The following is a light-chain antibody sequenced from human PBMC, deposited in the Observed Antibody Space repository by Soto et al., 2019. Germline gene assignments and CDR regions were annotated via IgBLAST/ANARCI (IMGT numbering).Light chain of an antibody. J-gene: IGKJ2*01. Sequence: DIQMTQSPSTLSASVGDSVTITCRASQSVAASLAWYQLKPGEAPKLLIYDVSNLETGVPSRFSGSGSGTEFSLTVRSLQPDDFATYYCQQSYGSPYTFGQGTKLEIE. CDR3: QQSYGSPYT. V-gene: IGKV1-5*01. CDR1: QSVAAS. CDR2: DVS.